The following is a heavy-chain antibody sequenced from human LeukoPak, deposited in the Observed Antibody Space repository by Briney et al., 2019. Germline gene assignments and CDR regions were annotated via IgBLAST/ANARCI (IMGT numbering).Heavy chain of an antibody. J-gene: IGHJ6*03. Sequence: ASVKVSCKASGYTFTSYGISWVRQAPGQGLEWMGWISAYNGNTNYAQKLQGRVTMTTDTSTSTAYMELRSLRSDDTAVYYCARSAAARGNYYMDVWGKGTTVTVSS. CDR2: ISAYNGNT. D-gene: IGHD6-6*01. CDR3: ARSAAARGNYYMDV. V-gene: IGHV1-18*01. CDR1: GYTFTSYG.